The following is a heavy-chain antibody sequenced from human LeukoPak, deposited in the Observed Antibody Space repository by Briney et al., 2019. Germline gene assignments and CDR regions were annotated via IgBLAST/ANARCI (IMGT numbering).Heavy chain of an antibody. D-gene: IGHD4-23*01. V-gene: IGHV3-33*07. J-gene: IGHJ4*02. CDR2: IYNDGGLP. Sequence: PGGSLRLSCAASGFSFSSYGMYWVRQAPGKGLEWVALIYNDGGLPNYLDSVRGRFTISRDNSKNTLYLQMDSLRVEDTAVYYCAQGHYVGNSEFLDNWGQGSLVTVSS. CDR1: GFSFSSYG. CDR3: AQGHYVGNSEFLDN.